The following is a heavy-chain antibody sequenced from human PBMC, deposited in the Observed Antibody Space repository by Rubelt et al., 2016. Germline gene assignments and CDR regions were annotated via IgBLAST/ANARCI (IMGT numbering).Heavy chain of an antibody. CDR3: ARDPYDDYGVHNWFDP. D-gene: IGHD4-17*01. CDR2: IIPILGIA. CDR1: GYTFTSYY. V-gene: IGHV1-69*04. J-gene: IGHJ5*02. Sequence: GYTFTSYYMHWVRQAPGQGLEWMGRIIPILGIANYAQKFQGRVTITADKSTSTAYMELSSLRSEDTAVYYCARDPYDDYGVHNWFDPWGQGTLVTVSS.